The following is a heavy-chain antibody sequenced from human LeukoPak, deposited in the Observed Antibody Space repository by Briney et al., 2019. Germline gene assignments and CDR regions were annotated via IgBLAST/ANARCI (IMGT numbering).Heavy chain of an antibody. CDR3: ARDGEVSSSWYNPQGYYYMDV. V-gene: IGHV1-18*01. Sequence: ASVKVSCKASGYTFTSYGISWVRQAPGQGLEWMGWISAYNGNTNYAQKLQGRVTMTTDTSTSTAYMEVRSLRSDDTAVYYCARDGEVSSSWYNPQGYYYMDVWGKGTTVTVSS. CDR1: GYTFTSYG. D-gene: IGHD6-13*01. CDR2: ISAYNGNT. J-gene: IGHJ6*03.